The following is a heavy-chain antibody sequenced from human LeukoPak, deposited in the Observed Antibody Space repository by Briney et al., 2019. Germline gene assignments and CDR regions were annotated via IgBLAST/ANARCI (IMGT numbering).Heavy chain of an antibody. D-gene: IGHD2-21*02. CDR1: GFTFSSYW. Sequence: AGGSLRLSCAVSGFTFSSYWMSWVRQAPGKGLEWVANIKQDGSEKYYVDSVEGRFTISRDNAENSLYLQMNSLRAEDTAVYYCVRDPSAYCGGDSPDYWGQGTLVTVSS. CDR3: VRDPSAYCGGDSPDY. V-gene: IGHV3-7*01. CDR2: IKQDGSEK. J-gene: IGHJ4*02.